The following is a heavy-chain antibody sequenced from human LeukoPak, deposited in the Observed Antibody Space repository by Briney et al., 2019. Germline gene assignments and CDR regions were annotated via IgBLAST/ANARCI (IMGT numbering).Heavy chain of an antibody. CDR1: GASISSHY. CDR3: ARGGGGALQPENCSPP. V-gene: IGHV4-59*08. D-gene: IGHD2/OR15-2a*01. Sequence: SSGTLSLACTVSGASISSHYWSWIRQPPGKGLEWIGHIHYSGHTYNNPSLKTRVSMSIDTSKNQFSLKLISVTAADTGFYYCARGGGGALQPENCSPPWGQGALVTVSS. J-gene: IGHJ5*02. CDR2: IHYSGHT.